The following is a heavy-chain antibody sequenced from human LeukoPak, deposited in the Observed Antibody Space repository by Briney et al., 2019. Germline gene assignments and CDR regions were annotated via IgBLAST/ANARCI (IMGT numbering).Heavy chain of an antibody. D-gene: IGHD3-10*01. CDR2: IYKTGNT. Sequence: PSGTLSLTCTVSGGSIRSGSNYWGWFRLPPGKGLEWIGSIYKTGNTYYNPSLKSRVTISGDSPKNQFFLNLTSVTAADTAVYYCARHVSTTRGVMILRRISWFDPWGQGTLVTVSS. V-gene: IGHV4-39*01. J-gene: IGHJ5*02. CDR1: GGSIRSGSNY. CDR3: ARHVSTTRGVMILRRISWFDP.